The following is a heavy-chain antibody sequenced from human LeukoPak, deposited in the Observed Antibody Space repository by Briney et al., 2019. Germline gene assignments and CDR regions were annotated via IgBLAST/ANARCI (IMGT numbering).Heavy chain of an antibody. J-gene: IGHJ4*02. CDR2: IYTSGST. CDR3: ARTPGREYSRPWDY. CDR1: GDSISSSNYY. Sequence: SETLSLTCTVSGDSISSSNYYWGWIRQPPGKGLEWIGSIYTSGSTNYNPSLKSRVTISVDTSKNQFPLKLSSVTAADTAVYYCARTPGREYSRPWDYWGQGTLVTVSS. V-gene: IGHV4-39*06. D-gene: IGHD6-6*01.